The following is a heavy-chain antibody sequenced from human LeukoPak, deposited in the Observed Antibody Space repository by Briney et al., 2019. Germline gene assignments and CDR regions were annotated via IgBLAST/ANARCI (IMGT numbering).Heavy chain of an antibody. V-gene: IGHV3-53*01. CDR3: ARVDSTGWFFFDY. J-gene: IGHJ4*02. D-gene: IGHD6-19*01. CDR1: GFTVSSNY. CDR2: IYSGGST. Sequence: GGSLGLSCAASGFTVSSNYMNWVRQAPGKGLEWVSVIYSGGSTYYADSVKGRFTISRDKSKNTLYLQMNSLRAEDTAVYYCARVDSTGWFFFDYWGQGTLVTVSS.